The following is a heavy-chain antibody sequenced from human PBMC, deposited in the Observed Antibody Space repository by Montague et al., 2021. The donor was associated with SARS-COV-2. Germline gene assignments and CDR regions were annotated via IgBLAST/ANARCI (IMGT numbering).Heavy chain of an antibody. CDR2: IYYSGST. CDR3: ARDSRTDFDWLFTDSGSYYYYMDV. V-gene: IGHV4-59*01. Sequence: SETLSLTCTVSGGSISSYYWSWIRQPPGKGLEWIGYIYYSGSTNXNPSLKSRVTISVDTSKNQFSLKLSSVTAADTAVYHCARDSRTDFDWLFTDSGSYYYYMDVWGKGTTVTVSS. CDR1: GGSISSYY. J-gene: IGHJ6*03. D-gene: IGHD3-9*01.